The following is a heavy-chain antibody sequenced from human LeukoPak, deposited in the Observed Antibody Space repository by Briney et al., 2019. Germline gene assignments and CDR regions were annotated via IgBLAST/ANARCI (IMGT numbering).Heavy chain of an antibody. V-gene: IGHV5-51*01. J-gene: IGHJ4*02. CDR1: GYSFPSYW. D-gene: IGHD5-18*01. Sequence: GESLKISCKVSGYSFPSYWIGWVRQMSGKGLEWMGIIYPDDSDTRYSPSFQGQVTISADKSINTAYLQWSSLKASDTAMYYCARVLQDGYGTDFWGQGTLVTVSS. CDR3: ARVLQDGYGTDF. CDR2: IYPDDSDT.